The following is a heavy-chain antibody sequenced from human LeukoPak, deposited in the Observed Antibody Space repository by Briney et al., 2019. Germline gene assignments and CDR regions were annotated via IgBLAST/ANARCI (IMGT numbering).Heavy chain of an antibody. V-gene: IGHV3-74*01. D-gene: IGHD1-26*01. Sequence: GGSLRLSCAASGFTFSSYWMHWVRQAPGKGLVWVSRINSDGSSTSYADSVEGRFTISRDNAKNTLYLQMNSLRAEDTAVYYCARSSGNYYSWFDPWGQGTLVTVSS. CDR2: INSDGSST. CDR3: ARSSGNYYSWFDP. J-gene: IGHJ5*02. CDR1: GFTFSSYW.